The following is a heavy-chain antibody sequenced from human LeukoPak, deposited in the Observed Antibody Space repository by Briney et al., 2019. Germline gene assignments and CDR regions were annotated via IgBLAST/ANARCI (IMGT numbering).Heavy chain of an antibody. D-gene: IGHD6-19*01. CDR3: ARDPVAGPFDY. CDR1: GDSISSSSYY. Sequence: SETLSLTCTVSGDSISSSSYYWGWVRQPPGQGLGWIGSIYYSGSTYYNPSLKSRVTISVDTSKNQFSLKLSSVTAADTAVYYCARDPVAGPFDYWGQGTLVTVSS. CDR2: IYYSGST. V-gene: IGHV4-39*07. J-gene: IGHJ4*02.